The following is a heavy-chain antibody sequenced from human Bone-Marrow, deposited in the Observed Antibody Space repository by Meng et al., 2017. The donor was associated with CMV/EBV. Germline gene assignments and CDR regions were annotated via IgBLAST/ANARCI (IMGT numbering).Heavy chain of an antibody. CDR2: ISAYNGNT. V-gene: IGHV1-18*01. CDR3: ARDREGYDY. Sequence: ASAKVSCKASGYTFTSYGISWVRQAPGQGLEWMGWISAYNGNTNYAQKFQGRVTITADKSTSTAYMELSSLRSEDTAVYYCARDREGYDYWGQGTLVTVSS. J-gene: IGHJ4*02. D-gene: IGHD1-26*01. CDR1: GYTFTSYG.